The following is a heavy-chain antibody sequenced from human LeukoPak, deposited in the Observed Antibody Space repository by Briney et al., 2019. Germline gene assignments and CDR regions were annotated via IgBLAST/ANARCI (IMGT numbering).Heavy chain of an antibody. CDR2: ISAYNGNT. Sequence: ASVKVSCKASGYTFTSYGISWVRQAPGQGLEWMGWISAYNGNTNYAQKLQGRVTMTTDTSTSTAYMELRSLRSDDTAVYYCASHYGSGSYYSYEYWGQGTLVTVSS. CDR1: GYTFTSYG. D-gene: IGHD3-10*01. CDR3: ASHYGSGSYYSYEY. V-gene: IGHV1-18*01. J-gene: IGHJ4*02.